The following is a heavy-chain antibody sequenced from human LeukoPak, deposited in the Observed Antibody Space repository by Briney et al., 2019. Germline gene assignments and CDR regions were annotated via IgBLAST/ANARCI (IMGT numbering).Heavy chain of an antibody. CDR3: ARMVLGSGYPFDI. D-gene: IGHD3-22*01. CDR2: INHSGST. CDR1: GGSFSGYY. J-gene: IGHJ3*02. Sequence: PSETLSLTCAGYGGSFSGYYWSWIRQSPGKGLEWIGEINHSGSTNYNPSLKSRVTISVDTSKNQFSLKLSSVTAADTAVYYCARMVLGSGYPFDIWGQGTMVTVSS. V-gene: IGHV4-34*01.